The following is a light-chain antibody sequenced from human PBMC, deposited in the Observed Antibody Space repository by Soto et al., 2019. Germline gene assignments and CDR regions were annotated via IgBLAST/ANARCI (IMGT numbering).Light chain of an antibody. J-gene: IGKJ4*01. CDR2: AAS. CDR3: QQLNNYPST. Sequence: IQLTQFPSSLSASVGDRVTLTCRASQDISSYLGWYQQKPGKAPKLLIYAASTLQSGVPSRFSGSGSGTDFTLTINSLQPEDFATYFCQQLNNYPSTFGGGTKVDI. CDR1: QDISSY. V-gene: IGKV1-9*01.